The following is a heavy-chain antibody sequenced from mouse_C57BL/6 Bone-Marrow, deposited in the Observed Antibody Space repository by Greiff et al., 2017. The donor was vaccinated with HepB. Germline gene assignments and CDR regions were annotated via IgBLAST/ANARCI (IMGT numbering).Heavy chain of an antibody. CDR3: ARPPYYYGSSYVAMDY. Sequence: EVQVVESGGGLVKPGGSLKLSCAASGFTFSDYGMHWVRQAPEKGLEWVAYISSGSSTIYYADTVKGRFTISRDNAKNPLFLQMTSLRSEDTAMYYCARPPYYYGSSYVAMDYWGQGTSVTVSS. CDR1: GFTFSDYG. D-gene: IGHD1-1*01. V-gene: IGHV5-17*01. CDR2: ISSGSSTI. J-gene: IGHJ4*01.